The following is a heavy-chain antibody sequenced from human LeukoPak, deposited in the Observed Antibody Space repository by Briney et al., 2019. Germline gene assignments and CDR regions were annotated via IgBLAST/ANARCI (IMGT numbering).Heavy chain of an antibody. Sequence: GESLKISCKGSGHSFTSYWIAWVRQMPGKGLEWMGIIYPGASDTRYSPSFQGQVTISADKSISTAYLQWSSLKASDTAMYYCARTPGYCSSTTCPVHFDYWGQGTLVTVSS. D-gene: IGHD2-2*01. CDR3: ARTPGYCSSTTCPVHFDY. CDR1: GHSFTSYW. V-gene: IGHV5-51*01. J-gene: IGHJ4*02. CDR2: IYPGASDT.